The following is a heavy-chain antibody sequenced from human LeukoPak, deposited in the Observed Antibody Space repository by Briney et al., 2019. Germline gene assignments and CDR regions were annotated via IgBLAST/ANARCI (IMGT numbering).Heavy chain of an antibody. CDR3: AKVNDIARWIQLWAPGVLDY. Sequence: GESLKISCAASGFTFSSYAMSWVRQAPGKGLEWVSAISGSGGSTYYADSVKGRFTISRDNSKNTLYLQMNSLRAEDTAVYYCAKVNDIARWIQLWAPGVLDYWGQGTLVTVSS. CDR1: GFTFSSYA. J-gene: IGHJ4*02. D-gene: IGHD5-18*01. V-gene: IGHV3-23*01. CDR2: ISGSGGST.